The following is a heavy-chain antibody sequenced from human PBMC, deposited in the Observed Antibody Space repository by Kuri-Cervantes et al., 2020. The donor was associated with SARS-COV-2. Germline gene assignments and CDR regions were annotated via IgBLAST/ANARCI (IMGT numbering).Heavy chain of an antibody. J-gene: IGHJ6*02. CDR1: GGSFSGYY. CDR2: INHSGST. V-gene: IGHV4-34*01. D-gene: IGHD3-3*01. Sequence: ESLKISCAVYGGSFSGYYWSWIRQPPGKGLEWIGEINHSGSTNYNPSLKSRVTISVDTSKNQFSLKLSSVTAADTAVYYCARDGGDFWSGPFYGMDVWGQGTTVTVSS. CDR3: ARDGGDFWSGPFYGMDV.